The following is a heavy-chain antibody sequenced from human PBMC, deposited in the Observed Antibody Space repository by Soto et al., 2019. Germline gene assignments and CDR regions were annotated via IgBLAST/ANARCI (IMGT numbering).Heavy chain of an antibody. J-gene: IGHJ6*02. CDR1: GYTFTSYY. D-gene: IGHD6-13*01. V-gene: IGHV1-46*01. CDR3: ARDFGQQPHYGMDV. CDR2: INPSGGST. Sequence: GASVKVSCKASGYTFTSYYMHWVRQAAGQGLEWMGIINPSGGSTSYAQTFQGRVTMTRDTSTSTVYMELSSLKSEDTALYYCARDFGQQPHYGMDVWGQGTTVTVSS.